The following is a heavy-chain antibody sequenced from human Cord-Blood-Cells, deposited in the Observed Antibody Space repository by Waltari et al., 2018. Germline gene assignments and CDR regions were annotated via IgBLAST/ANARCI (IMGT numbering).Heavy chain of an antibody. CDR1: GYTFTSYY. D-gene: IGHD7-27*01. CDR2: INPSGGST. J-gene: IGHJ4*02. V-gene: IGHV1-46*01. CDR3: ARDRAPGDLDY. Sequence: QVQLVQSGAEVKKPGASVKVSCKASGYTFTSYYMHWVRQAPGQGLEWMGIINPSGGSTSYAQKFQGRVTMTRDTSTSTVYMGLSSLRSEDTAVYYCARDRAPGDLDYWGQGTLVTVSS.